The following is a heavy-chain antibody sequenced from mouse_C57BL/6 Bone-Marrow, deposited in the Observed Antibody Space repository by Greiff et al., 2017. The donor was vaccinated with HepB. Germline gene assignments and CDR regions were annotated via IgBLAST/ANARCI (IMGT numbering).Heavy chain of an antibody. D-gene: IGHD1-1*01. J-gene: IGHJ3*01. CDR2: IDPETGGT. CDR3: TIYGSSLRFAY. Sequence: VQLQQSGAELVRPGASVTLSCKASGYTFTDYEMHWVKQTPVHGLEWIGAIDPETGGTAYNQKFKGKAILTADKSSSTAYMELRSLTSEDYAVYYCTIYGSSLRFAYWGQGTLVTVSA. V-gene: IGHV1-15*01. CDR1: GYTFTDYE.